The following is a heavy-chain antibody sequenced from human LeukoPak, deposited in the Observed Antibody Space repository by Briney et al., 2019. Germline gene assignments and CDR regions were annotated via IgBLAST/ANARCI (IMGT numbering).Heavy chain of an antibody. V-gene: IGHV4-59*01. Sequence: SETLSLTCTVSGGSISSYYWSWIRQPPGKGLEWIGYIYYSGSTNYNPSLKSRVTISVDTSKNKFSLKLSSVTAADTAVYYCARAVDQWLAEFDYWGQGTLVTVSS. CDR2: IYYSGST. CDR1: GGSISSYY. D-gene: IGHD6-19*01. CDR3: ARAVDQWLAEFDY. J-gene: IGHJ4*02.